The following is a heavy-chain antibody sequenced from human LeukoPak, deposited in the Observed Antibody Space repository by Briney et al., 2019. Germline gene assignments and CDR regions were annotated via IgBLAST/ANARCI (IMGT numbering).Heavy chain of an antibody. CDR1: GFTFSIYT. Sequence: GRSLRLSCAASGFTFSIYTMVWVRQPPGKGLEWVAVTSYDESNKYYADSVKGRFTISGDNSTTALYLQMNSLRPEDTAVYDCARDWGVDSWGQGALVTVSS. CDR3: ARDWGVDS. D-gene: IGHD3-10*01. J-gene: IGHJ4*02. V-gene: IGHV3-30*03. CDR2: TSYDESNK.